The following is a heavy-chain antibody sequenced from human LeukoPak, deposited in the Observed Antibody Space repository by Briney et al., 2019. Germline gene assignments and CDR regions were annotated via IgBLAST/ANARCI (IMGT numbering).Heavy chain of an antibody. J-gene: IGHJ4*02. CDR3: ARDLYY. CDR1: GFTFSSYA. Sequence: PGRSLRLSRAASGFTFSSYAMHWVRQAPGKGLEWVAVISYDGSNKYYADSVKGRFTISRDNSKNTLYLQMNSLRAEDTAVYYCARDLYYWGQGTLVTVSS. CDR2: ISYDGSNK. V-gene: IGHV3-30*04.